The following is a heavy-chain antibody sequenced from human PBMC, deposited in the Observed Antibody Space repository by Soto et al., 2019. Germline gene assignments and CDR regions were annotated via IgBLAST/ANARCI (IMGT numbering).Heavy chain of an antibody. D-gene: IGHD3-10*01. CDR3: VEVGWFGPPMRAYFDR. CDR2: ISTNGGST. Sequence: GGSLRLSCSASGFAFSSYAMHWVRQAPGKGLEYVSAISTNGGSTYYADSVKDRFTISRDNSKNTIYLQMSSLRAEDTAVYYCVEVGWFGPPMRAYFDRWGQGTLVTVSS. CDR1: GFAFSSYA. J-gene: IGHJ4*02. V-gene: IGHV3-64D*08.